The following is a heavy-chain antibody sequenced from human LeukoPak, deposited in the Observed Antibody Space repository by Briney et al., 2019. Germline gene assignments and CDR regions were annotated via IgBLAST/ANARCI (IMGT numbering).Heavy chain of an antibody. V-gene: IGHV3-30-3*01. CDR3: AKETPYYDSSGDP. CDR1: GFTFSSYA. J-gene: IGHJ5*02. CDR2: ISYDGSNK. D-gene: IGHD3-22*01. Sequence: PTGRSLRLSCAASGFTFSSYAMHWVRQAPGKGLEWVAVISYDGSNKYYADSVKGRFTISRDNSKNTLYLQMNSLRAEDTAVYYCAKETPYYDSSGDPWGQGTLVTVSS.